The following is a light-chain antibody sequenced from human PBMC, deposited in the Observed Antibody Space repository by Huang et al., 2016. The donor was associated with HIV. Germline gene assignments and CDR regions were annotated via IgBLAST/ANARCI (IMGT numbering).Light chain of an antibody. CDR3: QQGHSTPWT. Sequence: DIQMTQSPSSLSASIGNRVTITCRASESISVYLSWYQQKPGKAPKLLIYAASSLQSGVPSRFSGSGAGTEFTLTISSVQPEEFATYYCQQGHSTPWTFGQGTKVEIK. V-gene: IGKV1-39*01. CDR1: ESISVY. CDR2: AAS. J-gene: IGKJ1*01.